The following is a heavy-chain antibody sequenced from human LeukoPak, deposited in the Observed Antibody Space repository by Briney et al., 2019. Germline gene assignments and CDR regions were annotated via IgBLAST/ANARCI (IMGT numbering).Heavy chain of an antibody. Sequence: GGSLRLSCAASGLTVSSNSMSWVRQAPGKGLEWVSFIYSGGSTYYADSVKGRFTISRDNSKNTLYLQMNSLRAEDTAIYYCAKDSGDYTWNDEGNWFDSWGQGTLVTVSS. J-gene: IGHJ5*01. D-gene: IGHD1-1*01. CDR3: AKDSGDYTWNDEGNWFDS. V-gene: IGHV3-53*05. CDR2: IYSGGST. CDR1: GLTVSSNS.